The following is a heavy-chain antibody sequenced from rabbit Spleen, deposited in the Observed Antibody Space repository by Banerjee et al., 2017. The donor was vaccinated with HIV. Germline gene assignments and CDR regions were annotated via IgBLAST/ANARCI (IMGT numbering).Heavy chain of an antibody. CDR1: GFSFSRGYD. Sequence: QSLEESGGGLVKPEGSLTLTCKASGFSFSRGYDMCWVRQAPGRGLEWIGCIYTGNGKTYYASWAKGRFTISSHNAQNTLYLQLNSLTAADTATYFCVRDLGYDDYSEKGYFNLWGQGTLVTVS. D-gene: IGHD2-1*01. V-gene: IGHV1S40*01. CDR2: IYTGNGKT. J-gene: IGHJ4*01. CDR3: VRDLGYDDYSEKGYFNL.